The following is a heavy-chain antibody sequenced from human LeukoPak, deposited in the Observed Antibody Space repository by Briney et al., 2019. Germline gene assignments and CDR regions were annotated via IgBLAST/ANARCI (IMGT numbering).Heavy chain of an antibody. J-gene: IGHJ5*02. CDR3: ARGLATRPDWFGP. D-gene: IGHD6-6*01. CDR1: GGSLSSGTFY. CDR2: IHTSGSA. V-gene: IGHV4-61*02. Sequence: PSETLSLTCTVSGGSLSSGTFYWSWIRQPAGKGLEWIGRIHTSGSANSNPSLKSRVTISVDTSKNQLSLNLTSVTAADTAVYYCARGLATRPDWFGPWGQGTLVTVSS.